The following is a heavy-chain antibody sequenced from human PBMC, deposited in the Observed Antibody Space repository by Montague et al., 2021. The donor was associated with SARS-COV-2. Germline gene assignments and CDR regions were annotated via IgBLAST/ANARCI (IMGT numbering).Heavy chain of an antibody. D-gene: IGHD4-23*01. V-gene: IGHV4-34*01. CDR1: GGSFSGYY. J-gene: IGHJ4*02. Sequence: SETLSLTCAVYGGSFSGYYWTWIRQSPGKGLEWIAEISHSGTTNYNFNPSLRSRVTISVDTSKSRFSLKLSSVTAADTGVYYCARWDPRTLTLIGLRGKSASDYWGQGTLVTVSS. CDR2: ISHSGTT. CDR3: ARWDPRTLTLIGLRGKSASDY.